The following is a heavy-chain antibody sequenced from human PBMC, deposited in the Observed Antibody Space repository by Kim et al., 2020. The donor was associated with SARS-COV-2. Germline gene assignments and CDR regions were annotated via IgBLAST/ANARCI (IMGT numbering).Heavy chain of an antibody. D-gene: IGHD3-16*01. V-gene: IGHV1-18*01. Sequence: ASVKVSCKASGYTFTSYGISWVRQAPGQGLEWMGWISAYNGNTNYAQKLQGRVTMTTDTSTSTAYMELRSLRSDDTAVYYCARDRVTFGGVGSDYYGMDVWGQGTTVTVSS. CDR1: GYTFTSYG. CDR2: ISAYNGNT. CDR3: ARDRVTFGGVGSDYYGMDV. J-gene: IGHJ6*02.